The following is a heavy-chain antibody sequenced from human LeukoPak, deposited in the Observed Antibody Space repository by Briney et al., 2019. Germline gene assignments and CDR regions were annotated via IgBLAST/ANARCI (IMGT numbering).Heavy chain of an antibody. J-gene: IGHJ5*02. CDR3: ARERFGNWFDP. CDR1: GGSISSSSYY. V-gene: IGHV4-39*07. Sequence: SETLSLTCTVSGGSISSSSYYWGWIRQPPGKGLEWIGSIYYSGSTYYNPSLKSRVTISVDTSKNQFSLKLSSVTAADTAVYYCARERFGNWFDPWGQGTLVTVSS. CDR2: IYYSGST. D-gene: IGHD3-16*01.